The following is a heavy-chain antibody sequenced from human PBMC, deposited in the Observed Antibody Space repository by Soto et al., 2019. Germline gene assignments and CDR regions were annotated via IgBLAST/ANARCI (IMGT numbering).Heavy chain of an antibody. D-gene: IGHD6-13*01. CDR1: GFTFSNYA. V-gene: IGHV3-64*01. CDR3: ARYSNSVADY. Sequence: EVQLVESGGGLVQPGGSLRLSCAASGFTFSNYAMHWVRLAPGKGLEYVSAISSNGGSTYYANSVKGRFTISRDNSKNTLYLQMGSLRAEDMAVYYCARYSNSVADYWGQGTLVTVSS. CDR2: ISSNGGST. J-gene: IGHJ4*02.